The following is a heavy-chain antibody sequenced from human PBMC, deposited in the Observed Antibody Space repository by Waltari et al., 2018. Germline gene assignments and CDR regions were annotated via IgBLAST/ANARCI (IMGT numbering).Heavy chain of an antibody. CDR1: GDSMSSSYW. V-gene: IGHV4-4*02. CDR3: ARDRGRGLYLDS. Sequence: QLQLQESGPGLVKPSGTLSLTCTVSGDSMSSSYWWNWVRQPPGKGLAWVGQIHRSGRTNYNPSLESRVTVSLDTSNNQFSLKVTSATAADTAIYYCARDRGRGLYLDSWGQGTLVTVSP. D-gene: IGHD2-15*01. CDR2: IHRSGRT. J-gene: IGHJ4*02.